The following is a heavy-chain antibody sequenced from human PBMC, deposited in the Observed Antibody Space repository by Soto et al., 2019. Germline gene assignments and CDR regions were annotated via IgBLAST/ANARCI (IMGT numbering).Heavy chain of an antibody. CDR3: ASGFDDRWFPNV. D-gene: IGHD3-9*01. V-gene: IGHV3-66*01. CDR1: GFTVSNNF. J-gene: IGHJ6*04. CDR2: IYSDGST. Sequence: EVQLVESGGNLVQPGGSLRLSCAVSGFTVSNNFMTWVRQAPGKGLDWVSLIYSDGSTFYADSVKGRFTISRDNSNNSLYLQMSSLRAEDTAVYYCASGFDDRWFPNVWGKGTTVTVSS.